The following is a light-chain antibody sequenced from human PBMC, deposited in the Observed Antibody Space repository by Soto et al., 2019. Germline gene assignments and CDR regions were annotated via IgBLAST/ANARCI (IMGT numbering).Light chain of an antibody. J-gene: IGLJ2*01. V-gene: IGLV1-44*01. CDR2: SNN. Sequence: QSVLTQPPSASGTPGQRVTISCSGSSSNIGSNTENWYQQLPGTAPKLLIYSNNQRPSGVPDHFSGSKSGTSTSPAISGLQYDDERDYYCAAWYNSRNGLVFGGGTKLTVL. CDR3: AAWYNSRNGLV. CDR1: SSNIGSNT.